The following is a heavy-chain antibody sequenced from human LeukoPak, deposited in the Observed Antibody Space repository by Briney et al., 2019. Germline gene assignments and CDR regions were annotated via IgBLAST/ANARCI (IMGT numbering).Heavy chain of an antibody. CDR2: INPNSGGT. CDR1: GYTFTGYY. CDR3: ARVRGMGSSSWSDAFDI. Sequence: GASVKVSCKASGYTFTGYYMHWVRQAPGQGLEWMGWINPNSGGTNYAQKFQGRVTMTRDTSISTAYMELSRLRSDDTAVYYCARVRGMGSSSWSDAFDIWGQGTMVTVSS. J-gene: IGHJ3*02. V-gene: IGHV1-2*02. D-gene: IGHD6-13*01.